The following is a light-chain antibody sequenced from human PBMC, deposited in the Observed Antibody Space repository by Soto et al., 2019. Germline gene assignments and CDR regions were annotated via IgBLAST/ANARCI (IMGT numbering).Light chain of an antibody. CDR1: QTISSW. CDR3: QQYNNYWT. CDR2: DAS. V-gene: IGKV1-5*01. J-gene: IGKJ1*01. Sequence: DIQMTQSPSTLSGSVGDRVTITCRASQTISSWLAWYQQKPGKAPKLLIYDASTLKSGGPSRFSGRGSGTEFTLTISSLQPDDFATYYCQQYNNYWTFGQGTKVDI.